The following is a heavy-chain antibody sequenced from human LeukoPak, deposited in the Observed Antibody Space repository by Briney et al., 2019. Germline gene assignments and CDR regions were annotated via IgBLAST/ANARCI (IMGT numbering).Heavy chain of an antibody. CDR3: ATIKRGNIFGFFDF. CDR2: VLDNVRT. V-gene: IGHV4-59*11. Sequence: SETLTLTCTVSGGSISSHYWSWVRQPPGKGLEWIGYVLDNVRTKDNPSLNSRFTLSADTSKNQFSLRLTSVTAADTAVYYCATIKRGNIFGFFDFWGQGILVTVSS. D-gene: IGHD5-18*01. CDR1: GGSISSHY. J-gene: IGHJ4*02.